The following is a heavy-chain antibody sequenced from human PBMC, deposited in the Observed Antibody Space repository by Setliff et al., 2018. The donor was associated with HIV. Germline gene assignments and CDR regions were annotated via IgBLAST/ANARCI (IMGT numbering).Heavy chain of an antibody. Sequence: SETLSLTCAVYGGSFSGYGWSWIRQPPGEGLEWIGEIQHSGRINYNPSLRSRVTTSVDTSKNQFSLRLRSVTAADTAVYYCARVSCSSWYPIPRYYYYSMDVWGNGTTVTVSS. CDR3: ARVSCSSWYPIPRYYYYSMDV. J-gene: IGHJ6*03. D-gene: IGHD6-13*01. V-gene: IGHV4-34*01. CDR1: GGSFSGYG. CDR2: IQHSGRI.